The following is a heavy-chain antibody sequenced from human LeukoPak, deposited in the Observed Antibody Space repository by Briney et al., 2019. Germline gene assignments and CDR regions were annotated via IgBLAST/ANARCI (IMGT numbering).Heavy chain of an antibody. J-gene: IGHJ3*02. V-gene: IGHV3-20*04. D-gene: IGHD6-19*01. Sequence: GSLRLSCAASGFTFDDYGMSWVRQAPGKGLEWVSGTNWNGGSTGYADSVKGRFTISRDNAKNSLYLQMNSLRAEDMALYYCAKGVIAVAGPDAFDIWGQGTMVTVSS. CDR2: TNWNGGST. CDR3: AKGVIAVAGPDAFDI. CDR1: GFTFDDYG.